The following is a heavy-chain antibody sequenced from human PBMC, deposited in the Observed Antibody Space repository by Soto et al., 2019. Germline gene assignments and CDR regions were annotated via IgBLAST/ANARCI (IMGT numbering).Heavy chain of an antibody. J-gene: IGHJ4*02. CDR1: GFTFSGSA. CDR3: TRQGYYYDSSGYYGSDY. CDR2: IRSKANSYAT. Sequence: PGGSLRLSCAAPGFTFSGSAMHWVRQASGEGLEWVGRIRSKANSYATAYAASVKGRFTISRDDSKNTAYLQMNSLKTEDTAVYYCTRQGYYYDSSGYYGSDYWGQGTLVTVSS. V-gene: IGHV3-73*01. D-gene: IGHD3-22*01.